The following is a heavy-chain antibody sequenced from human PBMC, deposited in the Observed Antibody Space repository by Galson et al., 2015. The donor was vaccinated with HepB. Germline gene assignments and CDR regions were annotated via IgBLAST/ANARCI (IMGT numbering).Heavy chain of an antibody. Sequence: SLRLSCAASGFTFSTYAMSWVRQAPGTGLEWVSGISNSDGSRDYADSVRGRFTSPSDNSQSTLYLQMNSLRAEDTAVYYCAKDMFREYDTSTYYLEGAFHIWGQGTMVTVSS. CDR2: ISNSDGSR. V-gene: IGHV3-23*01. J-gene: IGHJ3*02. CDR1: GFTFSTYA. CDR3: AKDMFREYDTSTYYLEGAFHI. D-gene: IGHD3-10*01.